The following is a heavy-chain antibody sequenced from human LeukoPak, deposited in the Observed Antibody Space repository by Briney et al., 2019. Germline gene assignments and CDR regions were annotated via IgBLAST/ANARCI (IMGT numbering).Heavy chain of an antibody. V-gene: IGHV4-39*01. CDR3: ARHEYSGSYYGLSWFDP. J-gene: IGHJ5*02. CDR2: IYYSGST. D-gene: IGHD1-26*01. Sequence: SETLSLTCTVSGGSNSSSGYYWGWIRQPPGKGLEWIASIYYSGSTYYNPSLKSRVTISVDTSKNQLSLKLSSLTAADTAVYYCARHEYSGSYYGLSWFDPWGQGTLVTVSS. CDR1: GGSNSSSGYY.